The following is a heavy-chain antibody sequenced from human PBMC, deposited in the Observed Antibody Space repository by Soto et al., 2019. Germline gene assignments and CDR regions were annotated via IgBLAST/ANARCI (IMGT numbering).Heavy chain of an antibody. CDR3: ARGVRKYYDFWSGYPAYYYYGMDV. J-gene: IGHJ6*02. Sequence: GCSLRLSCAASGFTFSSYVMHWARQAPGKGLEWVAVISYDGSNKYYADSVKGRFTISRDNSKNTLYLQMNSLRAEDTAVYYCARGVRKYYDFWSGYPAYYYYGMDVWGQGTTVTVSS. D-gene: IGHD3-3*01. CDR1: GFTFSSYV. CDR2: ISYDGSNK. V-gene: IGHV3-30-3*01.